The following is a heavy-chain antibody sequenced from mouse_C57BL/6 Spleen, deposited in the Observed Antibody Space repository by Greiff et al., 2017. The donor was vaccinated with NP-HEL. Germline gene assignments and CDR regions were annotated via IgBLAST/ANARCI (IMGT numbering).Heavy chain of an antibody. CDR2: ISSGSSTI. CDR3: ARADGYYGGYFDY. J-gene: IGHJ2*01. D-gene: IGHD2-3*01. V-gene: IGHV5-17*01. Sequence: EVKLMESGGGLVKPGGSLKLSCAASGFTFSDYGMHWVRQAPEKGLEWVAYISSGSSTIYYADTVKGRFTISRDNAKNTLFLQMTSLRSEDTAMYYCARADGYYGGYFDYWGQGTTLTVSS. CDR1: GFTFSDYG.